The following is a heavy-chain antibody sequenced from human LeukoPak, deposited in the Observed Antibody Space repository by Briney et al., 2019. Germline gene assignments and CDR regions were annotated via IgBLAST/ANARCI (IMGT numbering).Heavy chain of an antibody. J-gene: IGHJ4*02. CDR1: GGSFSGYY. CDR3: ARVKGSSSSRD. D-gene: IGHD6-13*01. CDR2: INHSGST. Sequence: PSETLPLTCAVYGGSFSGYYWSWLRQPPGKGLEWIGEINHSGSTNYNPSLKSRVTISVDTSKNQFSLKLSSVTAADTAVYYCARVKGSSSSRDWGQGTLVTVSS. V-gene: IGHV4-34*01.